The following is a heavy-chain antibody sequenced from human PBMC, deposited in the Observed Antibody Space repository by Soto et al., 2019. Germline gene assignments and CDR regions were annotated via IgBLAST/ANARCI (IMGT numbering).Heavy chain of an antibody. D-gene: IGHD3-10*01. J-gene: IGHJ4*02. CDR3: ARGPLTSMVRGVKFDY. Sequence: SETLSLTCAVYGGSFSGYYWSWIRQPPGKGLEWIGEINHSGSTNYNPSLKSRATISVDTSKNQFSLKLSSVTAADTAVYYCARGPLTSMVRGVKFDYWGQGTLVTVSS. CDR2: INHSGST. V-gene: IGHV4-34*01. CDR1: GGSFSGYY.